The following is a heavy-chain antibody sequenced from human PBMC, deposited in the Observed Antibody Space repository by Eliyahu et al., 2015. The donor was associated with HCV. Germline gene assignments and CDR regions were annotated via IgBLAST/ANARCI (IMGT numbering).Heavy chain of an antibody. CDR2: IHDSGST. CDR3: ASGGGGIAVTGTGGWFDP. D-gene: IGHD6-19*01. J-gene: IGHJ5*02. CDR1: GGSITTYY. Sequence: QVQLQESGPGLVKPSETLSLTCTVSGGSITTYYWSWIRQPPGKGLEWIGYIHDSGSTTXNPSLKSRVTISVDTSKNQFSLNLTSVTAADTAMYYCASGGGGIAVTGTGGWFDPWGQGTLVTVSS. V-gene: IGHV4-59*01.